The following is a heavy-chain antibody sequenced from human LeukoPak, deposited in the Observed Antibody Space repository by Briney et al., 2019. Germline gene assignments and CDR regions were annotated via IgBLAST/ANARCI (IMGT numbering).Heavy chain of an antibody. CDR3: AKGRSMIVATTVAH. CDR2: ISGSGGST. V-gene: IGHV3-23*01. Sequence: GGSLRLSCAASGFTFSSYAMGWVRQAPGKGLEWVSAISGSGGSTYYADSVKGRFSISRDNSKSTLYLQISSLRAEDTAVYYCAKGRSMIVATTVAHWGQGTLVTVSS. J-gene: IGHJ4*02. CDR1: GFTFSSYA. D-gene: IGHD3-22*01.